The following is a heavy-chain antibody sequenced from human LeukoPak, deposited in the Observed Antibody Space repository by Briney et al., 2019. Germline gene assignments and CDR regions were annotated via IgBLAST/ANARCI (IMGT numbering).Heavy chain of an antibody. CDR1: GGSFSGYY. V-gene: IGHV4-34*01. D-gene: IGHD6-13*01. Sequence: NSSETLSLTCAVCGGSFSGYYWSWIRQAPGKGLEWIGEINHSGSTNYNPSLKSRVTISVDTSKNQFSLKLSSVTAADTAVYYCARPYSARYYFDYWGQGTLVTVSS. CDR3: ARPYSARYYFDY. J-gene: IGHJ4*02. CDR2: INHSGST.